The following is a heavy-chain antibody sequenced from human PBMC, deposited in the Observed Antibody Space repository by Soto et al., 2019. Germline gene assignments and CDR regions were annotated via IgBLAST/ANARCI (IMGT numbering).Heavy chain of an antibody. V-gene: IGHV3-66*01. CDR2: IQRGGSI. D-gene: IGHD2-15*01. J-gene: IGHJ6*03. Sequence: EVQLVESGGDLVQPGGSLRLSCAASGFTVSSKYMSWVRQAPGKGLEWVAVIQRGGSIYYADSVKGRFAISRDSSKNTLYLKMNSLGVEDTAVYYWAGDDVNGSGGICYGVPMDVW. CDR3: AGDDVNGSGGICYGVPMDV. CDR1: GFTVSSKY.